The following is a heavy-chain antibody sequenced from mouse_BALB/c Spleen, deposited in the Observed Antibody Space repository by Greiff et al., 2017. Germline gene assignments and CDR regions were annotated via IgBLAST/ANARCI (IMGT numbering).Heavy chain of an antibody. CDR2: ISSGGGST. CDR1: GFAFSSYD. Sequence: EVKLMESGGGLVKPGGSLKLSCAASGFAFSSYDMSWVRQTPEKRLEWVAYISSGGGSTYYPDTVKGRFTISRDNAKNTLYLQMSSLKSEDTAMYYCARALYYGSSPFDYWGQGTTLTVSS. D-gene: IGHD1-1*01. V-gene: IGHV5-12-1*01. J-gene: IGHJ2*01. CDR3: ARALYYGSSPFDY.